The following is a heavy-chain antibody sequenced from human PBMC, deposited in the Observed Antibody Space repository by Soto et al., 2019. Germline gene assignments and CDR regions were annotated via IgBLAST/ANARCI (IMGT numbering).Heavy chain of an antibody. CDR1: GFTVSNNF. D-gene: IGHD3-16*01. CDR2: IYSGGSI. Sequence: VQLVESGGGLIQAGGSLRLSCAVSGFTVSNNFMMWVRQAPGKGLEWVSLIYSGGSISYADSVKGRFTISRDGSMNLVYLQMNSLTGEDTAVYYCARDGNGQRGSPHWGQGTLVTVSS. V-gene: IGHV3-53*02. CDR3: ARDGNGQRGSPH. J-gene: IGHJ4*02.